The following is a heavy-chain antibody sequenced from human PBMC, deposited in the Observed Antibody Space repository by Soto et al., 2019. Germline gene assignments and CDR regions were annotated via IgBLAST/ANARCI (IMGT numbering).Heavy chain of an antibody. CDR3: ARSDGRY. CDR1: GGSISSYY. V-gene: IGHV4-59*01. CDR2: IYYSGST. Sequence: PSETLSLTCTVSGGSISSYYWSWIRQPPGKGQEWIGYIYYSGSTNYNPTIKSRVTISVDTSKNQISLKLSSVTAADTAVYYCARSDGRYWGQGTLVTVSS. J-gene: IGHJ4*02.